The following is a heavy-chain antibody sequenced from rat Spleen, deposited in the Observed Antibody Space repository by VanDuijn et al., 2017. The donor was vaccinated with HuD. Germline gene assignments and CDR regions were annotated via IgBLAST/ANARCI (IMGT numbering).Heavy chain of an antibody. Sequence: QVQLKESGPGLVKPSETLSLTCTVSGFSLSSYHVGWVRQPPGKGLEWMGVIWGDESTAYNSALKSRLSISRDTSKSQVFLKMNSLQTEDTAMYFCARWDYWGQGVMVTVSS. V-gene: IGHV2-32*01. CDR3: ARWDY. CDR1: GFSLSSYH. CDR2: IWGDEST. J-gene: IGHJ2*01.